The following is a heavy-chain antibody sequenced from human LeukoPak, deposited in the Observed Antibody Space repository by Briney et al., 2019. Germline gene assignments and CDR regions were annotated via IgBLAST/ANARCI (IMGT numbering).Heavy chain of an antibody. V-gene: IGHV3-23*01. D-gene: IGHD5-24*01. Sequence: GGSLRLSCVASGFTFSRHGMNWVRQAPGKGLEWVSGISPSGDIKYYVDLVKGRFTVSRDNSKNTVHLQINSLRDEDTAVYYCAKDDAWLQFNDWGQGTLVTVSS. CDR1: GFTFSRHG. CDR3: AKDDAWLQFND. CDR2: ISPSGDIK. J-gene: IGHJ4*02.